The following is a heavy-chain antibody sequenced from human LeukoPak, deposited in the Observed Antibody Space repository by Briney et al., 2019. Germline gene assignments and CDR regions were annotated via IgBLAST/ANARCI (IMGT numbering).Heavy chain of an antibody. CDR1: GFTFSNYG. D-gene: IGHD3-22*01. Sequence: GGFLRLSCAASGFTFSNYGMGWVRQTPGKGLEWLSSVSGSGANTYYADSVKGRFTISRDNSKNTLNLQMNSLRAEDTAVYYCAKDPTHYRVWDYYETIGLSYWGQGTLVTVSS. V-gene: IGHV3-23*01. J-gene: IGHJ4*02. CDR2: VSGSGANT. CDR3: AKDPTHYRVWDYYETIGLSY.